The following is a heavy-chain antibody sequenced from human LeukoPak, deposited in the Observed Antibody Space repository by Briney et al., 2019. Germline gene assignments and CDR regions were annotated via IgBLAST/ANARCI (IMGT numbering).Heavy chain of an antibody. V-gene: IGHV3-23*01. J-gene: IGHJ4*02. D-gene: IGHD3-9*01. CDR3: AKWGDYDVLTGYYVSDF. Sequence: GGSLRLSCAASGFIFSNYAMYWVRQAPGKGLEWVSAISGRSDNTYYADSVKARFTLSRDSSKNTLYLQMNSLRADDTAVYYCAKWGDYDVLTGYYVSDFWGQGTLVTVSS. CDR2: ISGRSDNT. CDR1: GFIFSNYA.